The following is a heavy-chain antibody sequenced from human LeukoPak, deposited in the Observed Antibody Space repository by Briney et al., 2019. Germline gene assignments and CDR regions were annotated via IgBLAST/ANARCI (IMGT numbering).Heavy chain of an antibody. CDR2: IYHSGST. CDR1: GGSISSYY. J-gene: IGHJ4*02. D-gene: IGHD5-24*01. Sequence: SETLSLTCTVSGGSISSYYWSWIRQPPGKGLKWIGYIYHSGSTDYNPSLKSRVTISVDTSRNQFSLKLSSVTAADTAVYYCARDRRDGYNYFDYWGQGTLVTVSS. V-gene: IGHV4-59*01. CDR3: ARDRRDGYNYFDY.